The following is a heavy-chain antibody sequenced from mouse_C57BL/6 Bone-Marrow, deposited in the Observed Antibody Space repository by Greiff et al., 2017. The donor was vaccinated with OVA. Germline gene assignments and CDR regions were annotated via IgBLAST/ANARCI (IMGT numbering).Heavy chain of an antibody. CDR2: ISNLAYSI. CDR3: ARVFYYGSSYWYFDV. V-gene: IGHV5-15*01. D-gene: IGHD1-1*01. CDR1: GFTFSDYG. Sequence: EVQRVESGGGLVQPGGSLKLSCAASGFTFSDYGMAWVRQAPRKGPEWVAFISNLAYSIYYADTVTGRLTISRENAKNTLYLEMSSLRSEDTAMYYCARVFYYGSSYWYFDVWGTGTTVTVSS. J-gene: IGHJ1*03.